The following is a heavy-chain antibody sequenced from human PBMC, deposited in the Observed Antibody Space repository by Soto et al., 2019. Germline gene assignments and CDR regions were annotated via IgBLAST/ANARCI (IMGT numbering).Heavy chain of an antibody. CDR2: IIPIFGTA. D-gene: IGHD6-6*01. Sequence: GASVKVSCKASGGTFSIYAISWVRQAPGQGLEWMGGIIPIFGTANYAQKFQGRVTITADESTSTAYMELSSLRSGDAAVYYCARDIIDGSIAARNYYYYGMDVWGQGTTVTVSS. J-gene: IGHJ6*02. CDR1: GGTFSIYA. V-gene: IGHV1-69*13. CDR3: ARDIIDGSIAARNYYYYGMDV.